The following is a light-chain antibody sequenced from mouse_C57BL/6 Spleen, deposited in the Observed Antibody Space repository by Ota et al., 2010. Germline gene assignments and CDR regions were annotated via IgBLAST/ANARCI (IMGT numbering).Light chain of an antibody. CDR3: FQGSHVPYT. V-gene: IGKV1-117*01. J-gene: IGKJ2*01. CDR1: XRHVHSNGXTH. Sequence: TQTTTXLPVSLXSAPLXCXNLVXRHVHSNGXTHLVMVPAEPGQSPKLLIYKFPTDFWVPDRFSGRGSGTDFTLKISRVEAEDLGDYYCFQGSHVPYTFGGGTKLEIK. CDR2: KFP.